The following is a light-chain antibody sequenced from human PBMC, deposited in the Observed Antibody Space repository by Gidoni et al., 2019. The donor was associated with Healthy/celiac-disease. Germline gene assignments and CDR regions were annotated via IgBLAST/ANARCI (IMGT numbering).Light chain of an antibody. CDR1: QSVLYSSNNKNY. Sequence: DIVMTQPPDSLAGSLVERATIHCKSSQSVLYSSNNKNYLAWYQQKPGQPPKLLIYWASTRESGVPERFSGSGSGTDFTLTISSLQAEDVAVYYCQQYYSTPPTFGQGTKVEIK. CDR3: QQYYSTPPT. V-gene: IGKV4-1*01. J-gene: IGKJ1*01. CDR2: WAS.